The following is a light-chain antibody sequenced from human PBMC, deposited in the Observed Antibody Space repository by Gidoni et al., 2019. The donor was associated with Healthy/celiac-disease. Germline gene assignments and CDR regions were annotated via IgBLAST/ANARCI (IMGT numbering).Light chain of an antibody. CDR1: QSVSSY. Sequence: IVLTQSPATLPLSPGERATLSCRASQSVSSYLAWYQQKPGQAPRLLIYDASNRATGIPARFSGSGSGTDFTLTISSLEPEEFAVYYCQQRNNWPITFGRGTRLEIK. V-gene: IGKV3-11*01. J-gene: IGKJ5*01. CDR2: DAS. CDR3: QQRNNWPIT.